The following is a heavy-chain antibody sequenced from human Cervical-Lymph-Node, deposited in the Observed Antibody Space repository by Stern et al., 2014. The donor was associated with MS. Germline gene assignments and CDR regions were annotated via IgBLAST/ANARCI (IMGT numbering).Heavy chain of an antibody. CDR3: AKVPEQQLTDRYYFDY. V-gene: IGHV3-30*18. D-gene: IGHD6-13*01. J-gene: IGHJ4*02. Sequence: VQLEESGGAVVQPGRSLRLSCAASRFIFSYFGMHWVRQAPGKGLEWVGFISYDRRNAYDADSVKGRFTISRDNAKSTLYLQMSSLRPEDTAVYYCAKVPEQQLTDRYYFDYWGQGTLVTVSS. CDR2: ISYDRRNA. CDR1: RFIFSYFG.